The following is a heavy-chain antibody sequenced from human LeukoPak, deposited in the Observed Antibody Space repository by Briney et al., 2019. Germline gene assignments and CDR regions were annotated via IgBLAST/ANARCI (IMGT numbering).Heavy chain of an antibody. CDR2: IYYSGST. V-gene: IGHV4-39*01. CDR3: ASHPQKGVFDP. CDR1: GGSISSSSYY. D-gene: IGHD3-10*01. Sequence: SETLSLTCTVSGGSISSSSYYWGWIRQPPGKGLEWIGSIYYSGSTYYNPSLKSRVTISVDTSKNQFSLKLSSVTAADTAVYYCASHPQKGVFDPWGQGTLVTVSS. J-gene: IGHJ5*02.